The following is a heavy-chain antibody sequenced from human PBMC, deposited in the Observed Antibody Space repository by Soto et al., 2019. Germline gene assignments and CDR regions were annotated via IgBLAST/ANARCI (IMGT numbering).Heavy chain of an antibody. Sequence: PSETLSLTCTVSGGSISSGVYYWSWIRQHPGKGLEWIGYIYYSGSTYYNPSLKSRVTISVDTSKNQFSLELSSVTAADTAVYYCARWPQLEPRFDYWGQGTLVTVSS. V-gene: IGHV4-31*03. J-gene: IGHJ4*02. D-gene: IGHD1-1*01. CDR2: IYYSGST. CDR3: ARWPQLEPRFDY. CDR1: GGSISSGVYY.